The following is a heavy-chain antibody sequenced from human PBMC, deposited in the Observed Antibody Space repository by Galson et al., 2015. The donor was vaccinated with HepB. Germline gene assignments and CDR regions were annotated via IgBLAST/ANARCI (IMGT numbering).Heavy chain of an antibody. V-gene: IGHV3-66*01. CDR1: GFTVSSNH. Sequence: SLRLSCAASGFTVSSNHMSWVRQAPGKGLEWVSVIYSGGSTYYADSVKGRFTISRDNSKNTLYLQMNSLRAEDTAVYYCARGGSAIFGVVISDAFDIWGQGTMVTVSS. J-gene: IGHJ3*02. CDR2: IYSGGST. CDR3: ARGGSAIFGVVISDAFDI. D-gene: IGHD3-3*01.